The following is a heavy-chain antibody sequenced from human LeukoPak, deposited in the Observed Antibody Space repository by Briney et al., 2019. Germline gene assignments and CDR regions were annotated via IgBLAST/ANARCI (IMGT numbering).Heavy chain of an antibody. Sequence: SSETLSLTCTVSGGSISSYYWSWIRQPPGKGLEWIGYIYYSGSTNYNPSLKSRVTISVDTSKNQFSLKLSSVTAADTAVYYCARGSGYYSDPFDYWGQGTLVTVSS. J-gene: IGHJ4*02. V-gene: IGHV4-59*01. CDR1: GGSISSYY. CDR3: ARGSGYYSDPFDY. CDR2: IYYSGST. D-gene: IGHD3-3*01.